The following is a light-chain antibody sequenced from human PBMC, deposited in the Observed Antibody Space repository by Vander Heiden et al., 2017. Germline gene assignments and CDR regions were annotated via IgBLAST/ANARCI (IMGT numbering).Light chain of an antibody. V-gene: IGLV1-40*01. CDR1: SSNIRAGYD. Sequence: QSVLTQPPSVSGAPGQRVPISCTGGSSNIRAGYDVHCCQQLPGTAANLLIYGNSNRPSGVPDRFSGSKSGTSASLAITGLQAEDEADYYCQSYDSSLSGLVFGGGTKLTVL. CDR2: GNS. J-gene: IGLJ3*02. CDR3: QSYDSSLSGLV.